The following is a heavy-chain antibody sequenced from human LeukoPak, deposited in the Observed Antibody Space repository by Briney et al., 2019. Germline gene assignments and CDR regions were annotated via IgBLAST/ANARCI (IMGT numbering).Heavy chain of an antibody. CDR2: ISSSSSYI. J-gene: IGHJ4*02. CDR1: GFTFGDYA. CDR3: ARDHLVESSFDY. V-gene: IGHV3-21*01. Sequence: GRSLRLSCTASGFTFGDYAMSWVRQAPGKGLEWVSSISSSSSYIYYADSVKGRFTISRDNAKNSLYLQMNSLRAEDTAVYYCARDHLVESSFDYWGQGTLVTVSS. D-gene: IGHD5-24*01.